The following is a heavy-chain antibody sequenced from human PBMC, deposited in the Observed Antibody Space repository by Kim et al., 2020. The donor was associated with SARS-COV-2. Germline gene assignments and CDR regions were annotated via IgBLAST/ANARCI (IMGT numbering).Heavy chain of an antibody. D-gene: IGHD2-15*01. Sequence: VKGRFTISRDNAKNSLYLQMNSLRAEDTALYYCAKDGEYCSGGSCYQLDYWGQGTLVTVSS. CDR3: AKDGEYCSGGSCYQLDY. V-gene: IGHV3-9*01. J-gene: IGHJ4*02.